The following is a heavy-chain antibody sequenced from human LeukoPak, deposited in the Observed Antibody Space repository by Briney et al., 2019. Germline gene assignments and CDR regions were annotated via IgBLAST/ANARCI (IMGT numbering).Heavy chain of an antibody. CDR3: ARRNGGMGGYFD. V-gene: IGHV4-39*07. Sequence: SETLSLTCTVSGGSISSTTCYWGWIRQPPGKGLEWIGSFYYRGSTYYNPSLKSRVTISVDTSKNQFSLKLSSVTAADTAVYYCARRNGGMGGYFDWGQGTLVTVSS. CDR1: GGSISSTTCY. D-gene: IGHD1-26*01. J-gene: IGHJ4*02. CDR2: FYYRGST.